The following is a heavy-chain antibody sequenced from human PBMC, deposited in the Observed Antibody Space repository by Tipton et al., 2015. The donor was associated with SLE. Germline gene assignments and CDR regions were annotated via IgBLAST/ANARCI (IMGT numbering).Heavy chain of an antibody. CDR3: ARDRWGGGWFRAFDI. Sequence: QLVQSGAEVKKPGASVKVSCKASGYTFTSYGISWVRQAPGQGLEWMGWIRVYNGNTKYPQRLQGRVTMTTDTSTSTAYMELRSRRSDDTAVYYWARDRWGGGWFRAFDIWGQGTMVTVSS. V-gene: IGHV1-18*01. J-gene: IGHJ3*02. CDR1: GYTFTSYG. D-gene: IGHD6-19*01. CDR2: IRVYNGNT.